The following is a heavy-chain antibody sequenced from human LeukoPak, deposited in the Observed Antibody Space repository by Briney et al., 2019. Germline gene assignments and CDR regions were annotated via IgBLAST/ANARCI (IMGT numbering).Heavy chain of an antibody. CDR2: ISGSGSST. CDR3: ARDGGSSGSYDY. J-gene: IGHJ4*02. V-gene: IGHV3-23*01. D-gene: IGHD1-26*01. CDR1: GFTFSTYA. Sequence: GGSLRLSCAASGFTFSTYAMSWVRQAPGKGLEWVSTISGSGSSTWYAGSVKGRFTISRENAKNSLYLQMNSLRAGDTAVYYCARDGGSSGSYDYWGQGTLVTVSS.